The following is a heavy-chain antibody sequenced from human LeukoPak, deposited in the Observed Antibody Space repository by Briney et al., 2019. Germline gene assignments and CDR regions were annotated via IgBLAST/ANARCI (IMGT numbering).Heavy chain of an antibody. CDR1: GGSINSYY. Sequence: PSETLSLTCTVSGGSINSYYWNWIRQPPGKGPEWIGYISYSGSTNYNPSLKSRVTISVDTSKNQFSLKLNSVTAADTAVYYCARDRAVGAFDIWGQGTMVTVSS. D-gene: IGHD6-19*01. CDR3: ARDRAVGAFDI. V-gene: IGHV4-59*01. J-gene: IGHJ3*02. CDR2: ISYSGST.